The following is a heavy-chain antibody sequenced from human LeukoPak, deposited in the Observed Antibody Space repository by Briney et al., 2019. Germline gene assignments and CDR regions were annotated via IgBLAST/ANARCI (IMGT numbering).Heavy chain of an antibody. D-gene: IGHD5-18*01. CDR2: ISYDGSNK. CDR3: AKEIRGYIYGYYYGMDV. V-gene: IGHV3-30*18. CDR1: GFSFSSYG. J-gene: IGHJ6*02. Sequence: GGSLRLSCAASGFSFSSYGMHWVRQAPGKGLEWVAVISYDGSNKYYADSVKGRLTISRDNSKNTLYLQMNSLRAEDTAVYYCAKEIRGYIYGYYYGMDVWGQGTTVTVSS.